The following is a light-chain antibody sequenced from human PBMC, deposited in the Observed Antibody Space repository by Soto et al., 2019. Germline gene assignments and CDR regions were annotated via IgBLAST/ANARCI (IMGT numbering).Light chain of an antibody. CDR3: SSPTSITTPRVV. CDR2: EVS. V-gene: IGLV2-14*01. J-gene: IGLJ2*01. CDR1: SSDVGAYNS. Sequence: QSALTKPASVSGSPGQSITISCTGTSSDVGAYNSVSWYQHHPGKAPKLMIYEVSNRPSGVSNRFSGSKSGNTASLTISGLLAEDEADYYCSSPTSITTPRVVFGGGTKLTVL.